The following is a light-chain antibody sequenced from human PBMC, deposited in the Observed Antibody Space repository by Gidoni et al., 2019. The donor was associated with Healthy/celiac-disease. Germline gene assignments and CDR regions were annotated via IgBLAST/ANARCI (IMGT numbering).Light chain of an antibody. CDR1: QSVLYSSKNKNY. CDR2: WAS. CDR3: QQYYSTPRT. Sequence: DIVITHSPASLPVPLGERATINCKSSQSVLYSSKNKNYVDGYQQKPGQPPKLLIYWASTRESGVPDRFSGSGSGTDFTLTISSLQAEDVAVYYCQQYYSTPRTFGQGTKLEIK. J-gene: IGKJ2*01. V-gene: IGKV4-1*01.